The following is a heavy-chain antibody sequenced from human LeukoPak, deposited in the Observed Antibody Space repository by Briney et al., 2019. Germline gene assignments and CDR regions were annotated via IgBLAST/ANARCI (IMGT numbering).Heavy chain of an antibody. CDR2: VSGSGGST. J-gene: IGHJ4*02. D-gene: IGHD5-12*01. CDR1: GFTFSNYV. CDR3: ARGYSGYYWVDYFDY. V-gene: IGHV3-23*01. Sequence: GGSLRLSRAASGFTFSNYVMNCVRQAPGKGLEWVSTVSGSGGSTYYADSVKGLFTISRDNSKNTLYLQMNSLRAEDTAVYYCARGYSGYYWVDYFDYCGQGTLVTVSS.